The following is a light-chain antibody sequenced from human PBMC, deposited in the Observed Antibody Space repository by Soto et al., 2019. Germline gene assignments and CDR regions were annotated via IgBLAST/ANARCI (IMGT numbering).Light chain of an antibody. CDR3: NSFTTSSTLV. V-gene: IGLV2-14*03. Sequence: QSVLTQPASVSGSPGQSITISCTGTSSDVGAYNYVSWYQHHPGKAPKLMIYDVSNRPSGVSNRFSGSKSGNTASLTISGLQAGDEADYYCNSFTTSSTLVFGGGTKLTVL. CDR1: SSDVGAYNY. CDR2: DVS. J-gene: IGLJ2*01.